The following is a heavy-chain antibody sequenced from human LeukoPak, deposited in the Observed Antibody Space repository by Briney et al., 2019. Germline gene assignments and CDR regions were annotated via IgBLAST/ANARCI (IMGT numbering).Heavy chain of an antibody. D-gene: IGHD3-10*01. V-gene: IGHV4-4*07. Sequence: KSSETLSLTCTVSSGSISSYYWSWIRQPAGKGLEWIGRIYTSGSTNYNPSLKSRVTMSVDTSKNQFSLKLSSVTAADTAVYYCARADAPRGYYYYMDVWGKGTTVTVSS. CDR3: ARADAPRGYYYYMDV. J-gene: IGHJ6*03. CDR2: IYTSGST. CDR1: SGSISSYY.